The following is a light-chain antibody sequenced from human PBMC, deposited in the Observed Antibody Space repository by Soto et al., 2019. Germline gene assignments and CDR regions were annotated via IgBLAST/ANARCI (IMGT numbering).Light chain of an antibody. CDR3: LQDYSYPRT. Sequence: DIQMTQSPSSLSASVGDRVTITCRASQSISSYLNWYQQKPGKAPKLLIYHASNLQSGVPSRFSGSGSGTDFTLTISSLQPEDFATYYCLQDYSYPRTFGQGTKVDIK. J-gene: IGKJ1*01. CDR2: HAS. CDR1: QSISSY. V-gene: IGKV1-39*01.